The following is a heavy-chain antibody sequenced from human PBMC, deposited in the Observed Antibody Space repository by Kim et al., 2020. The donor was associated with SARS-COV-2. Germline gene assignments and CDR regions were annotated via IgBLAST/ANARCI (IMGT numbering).Heavy chain of an antibody. CDR2: ISYDGFNE. CDR3: AKTEYSGNFYGPFDY. V-gene: IGHV3-30*18. Sequence: GGSLRLSCAGSGFSFSDYGILWVRQAPGKGLEWVATISYDGFNEYYADSVKGRFTISRDRSKNTLYLQMNSLRTEDMAVYFCAKTEYSGNFYGPFDYWG. CDR1: GFSFSDYG. J-gene: IGHJ4*01. D-gene: IGHD1-26*01.